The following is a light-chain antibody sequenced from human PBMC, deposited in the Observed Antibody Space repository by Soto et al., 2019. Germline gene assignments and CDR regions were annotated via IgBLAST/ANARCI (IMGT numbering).Light chain of an antibody. V-gene: IGLV2-8*01. CDR1: SSDVGGYNY. CDR2: EVS. CDR3: SSYAGSNNPYV. Sequence: QSALTQPPSASGSHGQSVTISCTGTSSDVGGYNYVSWYQQHPGKAPKHMIYEVSKRPSGVPDRFSGSKSGNTASLTVSGLQAEDEADYYCSSYAGSNNPYVFGTGTKLTVL. J-gene: IGLJ1*01.